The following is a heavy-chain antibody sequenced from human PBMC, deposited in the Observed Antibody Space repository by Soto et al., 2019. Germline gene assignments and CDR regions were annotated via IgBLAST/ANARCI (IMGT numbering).Heavy chain of an antibody. Sequence: EVQLVESGGGLVQPGGSLRLSCAASGFTFSNYWMSWVRQAPGKGLEWVANIKLDGSAKSYVDSVKGRFTISRDTAENSLYLQMNSLRAEDTAVYYCARGYRASPNWFDPWGQGTLVTVSS. J-gene: IGHJ5*02. CDR2: IKLDGSAK. V-gene: IGHV3-7*03. D-gene: IGHD3-16*02. CDR3: ARGYRASPNWFDP. CDR1: GFTFSNYW.